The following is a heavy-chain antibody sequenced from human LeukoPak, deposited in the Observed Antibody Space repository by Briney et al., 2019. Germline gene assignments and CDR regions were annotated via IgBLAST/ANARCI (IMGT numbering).Heavy chain of an antibody. D-gene: IGHD3-16*02. CDR3: ARVGTAGTYRDNYFDF. J-gene: IGHJ4*02. V-gene: IGHV4-61*02. CDR1: GTSLNSGSRY. CDR2: VYASGST. Sequence: PSETLSLACSVSGTSLNSGSRYWSWIRQPAGKGLEWVGRVYASGSTNYNPSLKSRVTISIDTSRNHFSLKMTSVTAADTAVYYCARVGTAGTYRDNYFDFWGQGALVTVSS.